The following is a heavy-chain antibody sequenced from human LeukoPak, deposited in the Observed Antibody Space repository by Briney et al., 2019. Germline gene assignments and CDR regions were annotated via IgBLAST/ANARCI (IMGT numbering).Heavy chain of an antibody. V-gene: IGHV3-30*02. J-gene: IGHJ4*02. D-gene: IGHD3-10*01. CDR3: AKDLPLRGSYFDY. Sequence: GGSLRLSCAASGFTFSSYGMHWVRQAPGKGLEWVAFIRYDGSNKYYADSVKGRFTISRDNSKNTLYLQMNSLRPEDTAVYYCAKDLPLRGSYFDYWGQGTLVTVSS. CDR1: GFTFSSYG. CDR2: IRYDGSNK.